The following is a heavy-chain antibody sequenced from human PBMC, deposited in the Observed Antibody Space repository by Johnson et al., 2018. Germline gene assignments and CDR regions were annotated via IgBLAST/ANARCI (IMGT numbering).Heavy chain of an antibody. V-gene: IGHV4-34*01. CDR1: GGSFSGYY. Sequence: QVQLQQWGAGLLKPSETLSLTCAVYGGSFSGYYWSWIRQPPGKGLEWIGEINHSGSTNYNPSLKSRVTISVDTSKNQFPLTLSSVTAADTAVYCCARGGRERAFDIWGQGTMVTVSS. CDR2: INHSGST. D-gene: IGHD1-26*01. CDR3: ARGGRERAFDI. J-gene: IGHJ3*02.